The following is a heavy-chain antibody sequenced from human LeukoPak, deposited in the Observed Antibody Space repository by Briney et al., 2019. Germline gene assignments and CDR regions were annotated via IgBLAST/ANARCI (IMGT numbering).Heavy chain of an antibody. V-gene: IGHV4-34*01. D-gene: IGHD3-16*01. J-gene: IGHJ4*02. CDR3: ARDPSGFTDFDY. CDR2: INHSGST. CDR1: GGSFSGYY. Sequence: SETLSLTCAVYGGSFSGYYWSWIRQPPGKGLEWIGEINHSGSTNYNPSLKSRVTISENTSRNQFSLKLTSVTAADTAVYYCARDPSGFTDFDYWGQGTLVTVSS.